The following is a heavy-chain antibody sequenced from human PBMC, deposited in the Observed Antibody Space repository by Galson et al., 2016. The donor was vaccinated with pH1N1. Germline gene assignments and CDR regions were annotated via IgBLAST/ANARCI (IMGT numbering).Heavy chain of an antibody. D-gene: IGHD3-9*01. CDR3: AKDRPQMMLRYFDWLLGDAMDV. J-gene: IGHJ6*02. CDR1: GFSFSNYG. CDR2: ISFDGSNK. Sequence: SLRLSCAASGFSFSNYGMHWVRQAPGKGPEWVAVISFDGSNKNYADSVRGRVTISRDNSKHTLFLLLDSLRPEDTAVYYCAKDRPQMMLRYFDWLLGDAMDVWGQGTTVTVSS. V-gene: IGHV3-30*18.